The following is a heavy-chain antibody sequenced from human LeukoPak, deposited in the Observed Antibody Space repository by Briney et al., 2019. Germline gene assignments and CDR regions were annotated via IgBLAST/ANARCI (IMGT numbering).Heavy chain of an antibody. J-gene: IGHJ4*02. CDR3: AKVPLLDIAVAGLPDS. CDR2: ISWDGGSR. D-gene: IGHD6-19*01. V-gene: IGHV3-43*01. CDR1: GLTFDDYT. Sequence: GGSLRLSCAACGLTFDDYTLHWVRQAPRKGLDWVSRISWDGGSRYYADSVKGRFTISRDNSKNSLYLQMNSLRTADDALDYCAKVPLLDIAVAGLPDSWGQGTLVPVSS.